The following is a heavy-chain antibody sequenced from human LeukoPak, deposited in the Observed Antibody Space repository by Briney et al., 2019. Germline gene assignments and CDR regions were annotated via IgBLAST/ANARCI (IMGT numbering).Heavy chain of an antibody. CDR1: GYSFTSYY. D-gene: IGHD6-25*01. CDR2: IYPGDSDT. V-gene: IGHV5-51*01. CDR3: ARRVGGIAARKLGYYYYMDV. J-gene: IGHJ6*03. Sequence: GESLKICSKGSGYSFTSYYIGWVRPMPGKGLEWIGIIYPGDSDTSYSPSFQGQVTTAADTSINTSYLQWTILKASDTAMYCCARRVGGIAARKLGYYYYMDVWGKGTTVTVSS.